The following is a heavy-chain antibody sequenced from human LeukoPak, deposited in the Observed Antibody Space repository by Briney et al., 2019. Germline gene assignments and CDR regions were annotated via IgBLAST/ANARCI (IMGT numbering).Heavy chain of an antibody. D-gene: IGHD2/OR15-2a*01. J-gene: IGHJ4*02. V-gene: IGHV3-49*04. CDR3: TRWRVTSMLYS. CDR1: GFTFGDYA. CDR2: IRGKAYGGTT. Sequence: GGSLRLSCTTSGFTFGDYAMAWVRQTPGKGLESVGSIRGKAYGGTTEYAASVKGRFTISRDDSRSIAYLQMNSLKIEDTAVYYCTRWRVTSMLYSWGQGTLVTVSS.